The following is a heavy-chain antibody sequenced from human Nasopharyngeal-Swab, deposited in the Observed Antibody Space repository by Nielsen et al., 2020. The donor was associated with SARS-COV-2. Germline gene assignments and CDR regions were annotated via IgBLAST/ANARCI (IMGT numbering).Heavy chain of an antibody. J-gene: IGHJ4*02. Sequence: SETLSLTCAVSGGSISSSNWWSWVRQPPGKGLEWIGEIYHSGSTNYNPSLKSRVTISVDKSKNQFSLKLSSVTAADTAVYYCARDPSLAAGAYFDYWGQGTLVTVSS. D-gene: IGHD6-19*01. CDR2: IYHSGST. CDR1: GGSISSSNW. CDR3: ARDPSLAAGAYFDY. V-gene: IGHV4-4*02.